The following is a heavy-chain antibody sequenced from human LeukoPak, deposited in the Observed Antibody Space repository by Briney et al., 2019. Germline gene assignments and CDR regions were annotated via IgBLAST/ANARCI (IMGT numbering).Heavy chain of an antibody. CDR1: GFTFSNYA. D-gene: IGHD3-22*01. V-gene: IGHV3-30-3*01. J-gene: IGHJ4*02. CDR2: ISYDGSNK. CDR3: ASLYDSSGYYYGFDY. Sequence: GGSLRLSCAASGFTFSNYAMHWVRQAPGKGLEWVAVISYDGSNKYYADSVEGRFTISRDNSKNTLSLHMNSLRAEDTAVYYCASLYDSSGYYYGFDYWGQGTLVTVSS.